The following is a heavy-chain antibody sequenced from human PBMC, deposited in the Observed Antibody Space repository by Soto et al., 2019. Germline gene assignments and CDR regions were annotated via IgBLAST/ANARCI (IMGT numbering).Heavy chain of an antibody. Sequence: SETLSLTCTVSGGSISSSSCYWGWIRQPPGKGLEWIGSIYYSGSTYYNPSLKSRVTISVDTSKNQFSLKLSSVTAADTAVYYCARRVSITMIVVKDWFDPWGQGTLVTVSS. CDR1: GGSISSSSCY. CDR2: IYYSGST. CDR3: ARRVSITMIVVKDWFDP. J-gene: IGHJ5*02. V-gene: IGHV4-39*01. D-gene: IGHD3-22*01.